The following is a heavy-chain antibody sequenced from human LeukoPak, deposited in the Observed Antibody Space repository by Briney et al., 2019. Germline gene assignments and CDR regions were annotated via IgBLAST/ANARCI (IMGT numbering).Heavy chain of an antibody. CDR3: ARGNYYGSGVFDY. CDR1: GGSISSSSYY. Sequence: SKTLSLTCTVSGGSISSSSYYWGWIRQPPGKGLEWIGYIYYSGSTNYNPSLKSRVTISVDTSKNQFSLKLSSVTAADTAVYYCARGNYYGSGVFDYWGQGTLVTVSS. V-gene: IGHV4-61*05. CDR2: IYYSGST. D-gene: IGHD3-10*01. J-gene: IGHJ4*02.